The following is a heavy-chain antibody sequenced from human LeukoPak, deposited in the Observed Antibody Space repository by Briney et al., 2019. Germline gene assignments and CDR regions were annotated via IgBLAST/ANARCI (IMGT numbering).Heavy chain of an antibody. CDR2: ISAYNGNT. Sequence: ASVTVSCKASGYTFTSYGISWVRQAPGQGLEWMGWISAYNGNTNYAQKLQGSVTMTTDTSTSTAYMELRSLRSDDTAVYYCARVDTAMATPNYYYYGMDVWGQGTTVTVSS. CDR3: ARVDTAMATPNYYYYGMDV. J-gene: IGHJ6*02. D-gene: IGHD5-18*01. CDR1: GYTFTSYG. V-gene: IGHV1-18*01.